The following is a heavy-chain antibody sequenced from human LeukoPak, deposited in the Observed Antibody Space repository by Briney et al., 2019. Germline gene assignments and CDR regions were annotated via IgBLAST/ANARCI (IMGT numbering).Heavy chain of an antibody. CDR1: GFTFSGSA. CDR2: IRSKANSYAT. V-gene: IGHV3-73*01. J-gene: IGHJ4*02. CDR3: TRLPPSIGGASY. Sequence: PGGSLRLSCAASGFTFSGSAMRWVRQASGKGLEWVGRIRSKANSYATAYAASVKGRFTISRDDSKNTAYLQMNSLKTEDTAVYYCTRLPPSIGGASYWGQGTLVTVSS. D-gene: IGHD6-19*01.